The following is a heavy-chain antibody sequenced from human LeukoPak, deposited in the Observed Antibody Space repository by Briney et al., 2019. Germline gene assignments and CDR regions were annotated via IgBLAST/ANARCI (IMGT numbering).Heavy chain of an antibody. CDR3: ARVRGVIIGWFDP. Sequence: GGSLRLSCAASGFTFSSYSMNWVRQAPGKGLEWVSVIYSGGSTYYADSVKGRFTISRDNSKNTLYLQMNSLRAEDTAVYYCARVRGVIIGWFDPWGQGTLVTVSS. CDR1: GFTFSSYS. D-gene: IGHD3-10*01. J-gene: IGHJ5*02. CDR2: IYSGGST. V-gene: IGHV3-53*01.